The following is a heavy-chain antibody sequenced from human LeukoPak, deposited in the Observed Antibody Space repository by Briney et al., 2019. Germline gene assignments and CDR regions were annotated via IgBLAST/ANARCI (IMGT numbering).Heavy chain of an antibody. CDR2: IRSKTNSYAT. V-gene: IGHV3-73*01. J-gene: IGHJ4*02. Sequence: PGGSLKLSCAASGFILSDSAIQWVRQASGKGLEWVGRIRSKTNSYATAYGASVKGRFTFSRDDSKNTAYLQMNSLKIEDTAVYYCTGGNDYWGQGTLVTVSS. CDR3: TGGNDY. CDR1: GFILSDSA. D-gene: IGHD4-23*01.